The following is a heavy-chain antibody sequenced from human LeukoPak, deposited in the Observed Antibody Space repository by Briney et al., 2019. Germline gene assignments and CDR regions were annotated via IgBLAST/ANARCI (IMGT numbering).Heavy chain of an antibody. V-gene: IGHV1-18*01. CDR1: GYTFTSYG. CDR3: ARDRGSSSWYGGDFDY. D-gene: IGHD6-13*01. Sequence: ASVKVSCKASGYTFTSYGISWVRQAPGQGLEWMGWISAYNGNTNYAQKLQGRVTITTDTSTSTAYMELRSLRSDDTAVYYCARDRGSSSWYGGDFDYWGQGTLVTVSS. J-gene: IGHJ4*02. CDR2: ISAYNGNT.